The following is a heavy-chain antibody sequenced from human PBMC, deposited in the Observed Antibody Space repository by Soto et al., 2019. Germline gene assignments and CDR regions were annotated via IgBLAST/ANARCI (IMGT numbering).Heavy chain of an antibody. CDR1: GYTFTSYG. Sequence: ASVKVSCKASGYTFTSYGISWVRQAPGQGLEWMGWISAYNGNTNYAQKLQGRVTMTTDTSTSTAYMELRSLRSDDTAVYYCARDILTGYYIPLGHGFDYWGQGTLVTVSS. CDR2: ISAYNGNT. V-gene: IGHV1-18*01. D-gene: IGHD3-9*01. J-gene: IGHJ4*02. CDR3: ARDILTGYYIPLGHGFDY.